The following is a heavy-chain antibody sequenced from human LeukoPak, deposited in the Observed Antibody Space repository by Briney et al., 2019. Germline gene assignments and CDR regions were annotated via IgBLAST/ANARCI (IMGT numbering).Heavy chain of an antibody. J-gene: IGHJ4*02. CDR3: TKGSFQGGFDY. CDR1: GDSVSSDRAA. CDR2: TYYRSKWCI. V-gene: IGHV6-1*01. D-gene: IGHD3-16*01. Sequence: SQTLSLTCAISGDSVSSDRAAWHWIRQSPSRGLEWLGTTYYRSKWCIDYAVSVKSRMTINPDTSKNQFSLQLNSMTPEDMAVYYCTKGSFQGGFDYWGQGTLVTVSS.